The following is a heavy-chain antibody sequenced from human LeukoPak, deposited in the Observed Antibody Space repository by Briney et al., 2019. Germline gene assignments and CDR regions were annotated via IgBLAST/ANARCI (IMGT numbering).Heavy chain of an antibody. J-gene: IGHJ4*02. Sequence: PGGSLRLSCAASGFTFSSYAMHWVCQAPGKGLEYVSAISSNGGSTYYANSVKGRFTISRDNSKNTLYLQMGSLRAEDMAVYYCARDPIYCSGGSCYSVVHGYFDYWGQGTVVTVSS. D-gene: IGHD2-15*01. CDR3: ARDPIYCSGGSCYSVVHGYFDY. CDR2: ISSNGGST. V-gene: IGHV3-64*01. CDR1: GFTFSSYA.